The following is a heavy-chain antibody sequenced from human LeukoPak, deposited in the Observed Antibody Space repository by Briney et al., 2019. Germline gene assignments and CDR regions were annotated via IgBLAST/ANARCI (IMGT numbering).Heavy chain of an antibody. D-gene: IGHD3-3*01. Sequence: ASVKVSCKASGYTFTSYGISWVRQAPGQGLEWMGWISAYNGNTNYAQKLQGRVTMTTDTSTSTAYMELRSLRSDDTAAYYCTRAKRFLEWISQYYYGMDVWGQGTTVTVSS. CDR3: TRAKRFLEWISQYYYGMDV. J-gene: IGHJ6*02. CDR2: ISAYNGNT. V-gene: IGHV1-18*01. CDR1: GYTFTSYG.